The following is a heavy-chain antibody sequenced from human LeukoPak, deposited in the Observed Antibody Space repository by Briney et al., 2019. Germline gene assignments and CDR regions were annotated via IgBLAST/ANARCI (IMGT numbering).Heavy chain of an antibody. CDR3: ATPYSSSSRYFHL. D-gene: IGHD6-13*01. Sequence: SETLSLTCTVSGGSISSSSYYWGWIRQPPGKGLEWIGSIYYSGSTYYNPSLKSRVTISVDTSKNQFSLKLSSVTAADTAVYYCATPYSSSSRYFHLWGRGTLVTVSS. CDR2: IYYSGST. J-gene: IGHJ2*01. CDR1: GGSISSSSYY. V-gene: IGHV4-39*01.